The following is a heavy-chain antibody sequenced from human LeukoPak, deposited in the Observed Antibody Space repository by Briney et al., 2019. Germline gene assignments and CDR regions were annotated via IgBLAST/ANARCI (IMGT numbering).Heavy chain of an antibody. CDR3: ATAYYYDSRGYYYEDY. D-gene: IGHD3-22*01. CDR1: EFTFSNYA. J-gene: IGHJ4*02. V-gene: IGHV3-23*01. CDR2: ITGSADRT. Sequence: GGSLRLSCAASEFTFSNYAMSWVRQAPGKGPDWVSTITGSADRTSYADSVKGRFTISRDNSKNTLYLQTNSLRAEDTAVYYCATAYYYDSRGYYYEDYWGQGTLVTVSS.